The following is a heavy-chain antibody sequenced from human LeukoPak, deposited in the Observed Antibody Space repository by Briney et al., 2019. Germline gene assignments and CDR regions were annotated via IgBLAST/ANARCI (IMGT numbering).Heavy chain of an antibody. V-gene: IGHV1-69*01. D-gene: IGHD3-22*01. CDR2: IIPIFGTA. Sequence: SVKVPCKASGGTFSSYAISWVRQAPGQGLEWMGGIIPIFGTANYAQKFQGRVTITADESTSTAYMELSSLRSEDTAVYYCARDYYDSSGYYPYGMDVWGQGTTVTVSS. J-gene: IGHJ6*02. CDR1: GGTFSSYA. CDR3: ARDYYDSSGYYPYGMDV.